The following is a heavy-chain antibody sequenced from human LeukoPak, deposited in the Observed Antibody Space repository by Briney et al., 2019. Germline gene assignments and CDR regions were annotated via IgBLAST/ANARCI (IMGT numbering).Heavy chain of an antibody. J-gene: IGHJ3*02. Sequence: GRSLRLSCAASGFTFDDYAMHWVRQAPGKGLEWVSGISWDSGSIGYADSVKGRFTISRDNAKNSLYLQMNSLRAEDMALYYCAKVIRWELLHAFDIWRQGTMVTVSS. V-gene: IGHV3-9*03. CDR1: GFTFDDYA. CDR3: AKVIRWELLHAFDI. D-gene: IGHD1-26*01. CDR2: ISWDSGSI.